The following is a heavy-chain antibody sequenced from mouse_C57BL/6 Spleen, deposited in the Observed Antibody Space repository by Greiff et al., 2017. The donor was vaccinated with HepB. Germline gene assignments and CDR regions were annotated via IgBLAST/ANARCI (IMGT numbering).Heavy chain of an antibody. J-gene: IGHJ3*01. CDR1: GYTFTSYW. CDR2: IYPGNSDT. V-gene: IGHV1-5*01. D-gene: IGHD1-1*01. Sequence: EVKVEESGTVLARPGASVKMSCKTSGYTFTSYWMHWVKQRPGQGLEWIGAIYPGNSDTSYNQKFKGKAKLTAVTSASTAYMELSSLTNEDSAVYYCTRSPYYYGSSYPLFAYWGQGTLVTVSA. CDR3: TRSPYYYGSSYPLFAY.